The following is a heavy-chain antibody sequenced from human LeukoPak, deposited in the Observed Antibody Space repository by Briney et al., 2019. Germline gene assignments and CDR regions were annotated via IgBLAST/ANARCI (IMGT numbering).Heavy chain of an antibody. CDR1: GGSIISYY. CDR2: IYYSGTT. CDR3: ARIRVNAFDI. V-gene: IGHV4-59*01. Sequence: NLSETLSLTCTVSGGSIISYYWTWIRQPPGKGLEWIGYIYYSGTTNYNPSLKSRVTMSVDTSKNQFSLKLSSVTAADTAVYYCARIRVNAFDIWGQGTMVTVSS. D-gene: IGHD3-10*01. J-gene: IGHJ3*02.